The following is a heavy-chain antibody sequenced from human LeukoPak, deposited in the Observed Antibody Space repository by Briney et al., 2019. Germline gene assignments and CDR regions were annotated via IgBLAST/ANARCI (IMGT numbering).Heavy chain of an antibody. J-gene: IGHJ4*02. Sequence: PGGSLRLSCAASGFTFSRYGMHWVRQAPGKGLEGVAVISYDGSKKYYADSVKGRFTISRENSKNTLYLQMNSLRAEDTAVYYCAKDLVSLTDYGDYVPDYWGQGTLVTVSS. D-gene: IGHD4-17*01. CDR3: AKDLVSLTDYGDYVPDY. CDR1: GFTFSRYG. V-gene: IGHV3-30*18. CDR2: ISYDGSKK.